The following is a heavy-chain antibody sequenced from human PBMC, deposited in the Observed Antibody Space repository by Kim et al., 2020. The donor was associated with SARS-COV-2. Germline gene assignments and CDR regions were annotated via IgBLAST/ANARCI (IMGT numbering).Heavy chain of an antibody. D-gene: IGHD3-10*01. Sequence: GNTSYTPSLKSRVTISVDTSKNWFSLKLSSVTAADTAVYYCAREESGDFDYWGQGTLVTVSS. CDR2: GNT. V-gene: IGHV4-31*02. CDR3: AREESGDFDY. J-gene: IGHJ4*02.